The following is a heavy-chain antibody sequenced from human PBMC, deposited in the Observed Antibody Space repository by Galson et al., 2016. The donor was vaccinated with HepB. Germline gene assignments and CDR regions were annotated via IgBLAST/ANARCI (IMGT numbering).Heavy chain of an antibody. Sequence: CAISGDSVSGNRVSWNWIRQSPSRGLEWLGRTYYRSKWYYDSAVSVKSRIMINLDTSRNLLSLQLHSVTPEDSAVYFCARGGFGAEVADFHYWGQGSLVTVSS. CDR3: ARGGFGAEVADFHY. CDR2: TYYRSKWYY. CDR1: GDSVSGNRVS. D-gene: IGHD6-19*01. V-gene: IGHV6-1*01. J-gene: IGHJ4*02.